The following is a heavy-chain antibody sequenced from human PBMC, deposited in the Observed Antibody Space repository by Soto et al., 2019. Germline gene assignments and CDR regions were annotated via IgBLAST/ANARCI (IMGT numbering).Heavy chain of an antibody. CDR1: GGTFSSYA. CDR3: ASQRRPQYYYGMDV. J-gene: IGHJ6*02. D-gene: IGHD6-25*01. Sequence: SVKVSCKASGGTFSSYAISWVRQAPGQGLEWMGGIIPIFGTANYAQKFQGRVTITADKSTSTACMELSSLRSEDTAVYYCASQRRPQYYYGMDVWGQGTTVTVSS. V-gene: IGHV1-69*06. CDR2: IIPIFGTA.